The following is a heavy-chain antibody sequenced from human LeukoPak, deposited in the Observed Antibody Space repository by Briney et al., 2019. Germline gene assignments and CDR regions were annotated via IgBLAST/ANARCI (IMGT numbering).Heavy chain of an antibody. V-gene: IGHV2-5*02. Sequence: ESGPTLVNPTQTLTLTCTFSGFSLTTSGVGVGWIRQPPEKALEWLALINWDDQKVYSPSLQSRLSITKDTSKNQVVLTMTNVDPVDTATYYCAHRRDSSGYQYRYWFAPWGQGTLVTVSS. CDR3: AHRRDSSGYQYRYWFAP. D-gene: IGHD3-22*01. CDR1: GFSLTTSGVG. J-gene: IGHJ5*02. CDR2: INWDDQK.